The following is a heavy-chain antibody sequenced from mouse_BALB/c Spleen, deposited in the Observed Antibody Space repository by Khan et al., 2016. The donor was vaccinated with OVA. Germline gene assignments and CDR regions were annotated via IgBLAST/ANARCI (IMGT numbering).Heavy chain of an antibody. J-gene: IGHJ3*01. V-gene: IGHV14-4*02. CDR3: NTGYGYSAWFAY. CDR2: IDPENGDT. Sequence: EVQLQESGAELVRSGASVKLSCTGSGFNIKDYYMHWVKQRPEQGLEWIGWIDPENGDTEYAPQFQDKATMTADTSSNTAYLQLSSLTSEDTAVYYCNTGYGYSAWFAYWGQGTLVTVSA. CDR1: GFNIKDYY. D-gene: IGHD2-2*01.